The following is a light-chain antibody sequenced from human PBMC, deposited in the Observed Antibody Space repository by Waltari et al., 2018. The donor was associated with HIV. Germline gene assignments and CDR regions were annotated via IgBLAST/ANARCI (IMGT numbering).Light chain of an antibody. CDR2: WAS. Sequence: VLTQSPDSLAVSLGERAPINCKSSQSVLYNSDNKNYLAWYQQKPGQPPNLLISWASTRESGVPDRFSGSGSGTDFTLTISSLQAEDVAIYYCQQYHTSWTFGQGTKVEIK. CDR1: QSVLYNSDNKNY. V-gene: IGKV4-1*01. J-gene: IGKJ1*01. CDR3: QQYHTSWT.